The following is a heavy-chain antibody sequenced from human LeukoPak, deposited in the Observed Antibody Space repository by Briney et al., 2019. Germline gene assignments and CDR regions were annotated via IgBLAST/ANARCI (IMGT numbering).Heavy chain of an antibody. CDR1: GYSFTSYW. J-gene: IGHJ3*02. Sequence: GESLKISCKGSGYSFTSYWIGWVRQMPGKGLEWMGIIYPGDSDTRYSPSFQGQVTISADKSISTAYLQWSSLKAPDTAMYYCAGTYYYDSSGFTRGAFDIWGQGTMVTVSS. CDR3: AGTYYYDSSGFTRGAFDI. V-gene: IGHV5-51*01. D-gene: IGHD3-22*01. CDR2: IYPGDSDT.